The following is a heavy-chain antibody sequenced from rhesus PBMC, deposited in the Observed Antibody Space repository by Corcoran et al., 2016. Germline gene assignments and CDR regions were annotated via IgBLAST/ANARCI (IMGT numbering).Heavy chain of an antibody. J-gene: IGHJ5-1*01. D-gene: IGHD4-35*01. CDR3: TNAVTTMRFDV. CDR2: IRNKANRYTT. CDR1: GFTFSHYY. Sequence: EVQLVESGGGLVQPGGSLRLSCAASGFTFSHYYMHWVRQAHGKGLEWVGLIRNKANRYTTEDDAAVKGRFTISRDDSKNTLYLQMSSLKTEDTAVYYCTNAVTTMRFDVWGPGVLVTVSS. V-gene: IGHV3-13*01.